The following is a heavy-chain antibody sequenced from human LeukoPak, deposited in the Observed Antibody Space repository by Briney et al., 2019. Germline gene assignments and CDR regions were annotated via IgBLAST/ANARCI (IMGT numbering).Heavy chain of an antibody. CDR2: IGGSGGST. D-gene: IGHD3-10*01. Sequence: GGSLRLSCAASGFTFSSYAMSWVRQAPGKGPEWVSSIGGSGGSTYYADSVKGRSTISRDTPKNTLYLQMNSLRAEDTAVYYCAKYRGFGDSYDSWGQGTLVTVSS. CDR1: GFTFSSYA. J-gene: IGHJ4*02. CDR3: AKYRGFGDSYDS. V-gene: IGHV3-23*01.